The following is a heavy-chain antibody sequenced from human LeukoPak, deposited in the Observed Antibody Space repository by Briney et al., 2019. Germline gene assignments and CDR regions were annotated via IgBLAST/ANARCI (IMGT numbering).Heavy chain of an antibody. CDR1: GGSISSGGYY. CDR3: VRVSGRYCSSTACYTGGYFDY. Sequence: PSETLSLTCTVSGGSISSGGYYWSWIRQHPGKGLEWIGYIYHSGTTYYNPSLKSRLIISVDTSKNQFSLKLSSVTAADTAVYYCVRVSGRYCSSTACYTGGYFDYWGQGTLVTVSS. V-gene: IGHV4-31*03. D-gene: IGHD2-2*02. CDR2: IYHSGTT. J-gene: IGHJ4*02.